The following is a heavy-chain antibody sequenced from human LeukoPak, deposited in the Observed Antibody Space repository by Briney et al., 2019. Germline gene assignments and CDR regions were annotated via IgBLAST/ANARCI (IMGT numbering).Heavy chain of an antibody. J-gene: IGHJ4*02. Sequence: PGGSLRLSCAASGFTFSSYAMSWVRQAPGKGLEWVSAISGSGGSTYYADSVKGRFTISRDNSKNTLYLQMNSLRAEDTAVYYCAKGGDSGSYFRRTDLDYWGQGTLVTVSS. CDR2: ISGSGGST. CDR3: AKGGDSGSYFRRTDLDY. CDR1: GFTFSSYA. V-gene: IGHV3-23*01. D-gene: IGHD1-26*01.